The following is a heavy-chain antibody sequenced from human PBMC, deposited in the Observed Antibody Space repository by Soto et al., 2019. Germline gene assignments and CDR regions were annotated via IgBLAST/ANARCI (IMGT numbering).Heavy chain of an antibody. CDR1: GYTFTSYG. Sequence: QVQLVQSGAEVKKPGASVKVSCKASGYTFTSYGISWVRQAPGQGLEWMGWISAYNGNTNYAQKLQGRVTMTTDTSTSTAYMELRSLRSDDTAVYYCARGDYYDSSGYSDPYYYYGMDVWGQGTTVTVSS. CDR2: ISAYNGNT. J-gene: IGHJ6*02. V-gene: IGHV1-18*01. D-gene: IGHD3-22*01. CDR3: ARGDYYDSSGYSDPYYYYGMDV.